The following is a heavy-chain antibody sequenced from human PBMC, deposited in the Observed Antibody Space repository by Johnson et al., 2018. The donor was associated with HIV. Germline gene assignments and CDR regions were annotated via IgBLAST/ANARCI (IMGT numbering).Heavy chain of an antibody. D-gene: IGHD4-23*01. CDR1: QFTFSSYY. CDR3: ANLGDYSGLNGFEI. Sequence: VQLVESGGGLAKPAWSPRLSCAASQFTFSSYYMNCVRQAPGNGLELVGQVNPNGGNTYLIDSGKDRFNASRGNAKNTLYLQMNSLRAEDTAVYYCANLGDYSGLNGFEIWGQGTMVTVSS. J-gene: IGHJ3*02. V-gene: IGHV3-25*03. CDR2: VNPNGGNT.